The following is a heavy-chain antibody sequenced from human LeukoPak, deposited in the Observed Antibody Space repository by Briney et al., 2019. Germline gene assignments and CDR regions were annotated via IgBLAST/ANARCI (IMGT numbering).Heavy chain of an antibody. D-gene: IGHD1-7*01. CDR1: GYTFTSYG. CDR2: ISAYNGNT. J-gene: IGHJ4*02. V-gene: IGHV1-18*01. Sequence: ALVKVSCRASGYTFTSYGISWVRQAPGQGLEWMGWISAYNGNTNYAQKLQGRVTMTTDTSTGTAYMELRSLRSDDTAMYYCARANNWNYALGYWGQGTLVTVSS. CDR3: ARANNWNYALGY.